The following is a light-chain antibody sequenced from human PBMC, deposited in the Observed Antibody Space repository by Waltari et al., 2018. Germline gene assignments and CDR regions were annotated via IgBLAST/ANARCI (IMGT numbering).Light chain of an antibody. CDR1: HSITSN. Sequence: EIVMTQSPATLSVSLGERATLSCRASHSITSNLAWYQQKPGQAPRLLVYGASTRATGIPARFSGSGSGTEFTLTISGLQSEDFAVYYCQQYNNWPLYTFGQGTKLEIK. CDR2: GAS. V-gene: IGKV3-15*01. J-gene: IGKJ2*01. CDR3: QQYNNWPLYT.